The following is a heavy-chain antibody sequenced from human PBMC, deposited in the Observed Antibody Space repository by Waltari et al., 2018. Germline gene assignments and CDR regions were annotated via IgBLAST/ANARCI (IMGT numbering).Heavy chain of an antibody. CDR2: VRGSGKT. CDR1: DDSMRETFW. V-gene: IGHV4-4*02. D-gene: IGHD2-15*01. J-gene: IGHJ4*02. Sequence: QLQESGPRLVKPSGTLSLTCAVSDDSMRETFWWNWVRQPPGKGLEWIGQVRGSGKTNYSPSFASRVTISLDTSSNQSSLRLTSAAAADTAVYYCARDRGRGLYLDSWGQGTLIAVSP. CDR3: ARDRGRGLYLDS.